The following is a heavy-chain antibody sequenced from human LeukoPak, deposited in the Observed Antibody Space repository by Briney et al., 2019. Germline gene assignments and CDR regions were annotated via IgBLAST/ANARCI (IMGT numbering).Heavy chain of an antibody. CDR1: GYTFTGYY. Sequence: GASVKVPCKASGYTFTGYYMHWVRQAPGQGLEWMGWINPNSGGTNYAQKFQGRVTMTRDTSISTAYMELSRLRSDDTAVYYCARDGGSSTGRAFDIWGQGTMVTVSS. V-gene: IGHV1-2*02. CDR2: INPNSGGT. CDR3: ARDGGSSTGRAFDI. J-gene: IGHJ3*02. D-gene: IGHD1-26*01.